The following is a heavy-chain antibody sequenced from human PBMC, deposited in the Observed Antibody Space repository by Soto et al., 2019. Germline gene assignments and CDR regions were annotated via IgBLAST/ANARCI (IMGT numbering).Heavy chain of an antibody. Sequence: QVQLQESGPGLVKPSQTLSLTCTVSGGSISSGGYYWSWIRQHPGKGLEWIGYIYYSGSTYYNPSLKSRVTISVDTSKNQFSLKLSSVTAADTAVYYCARGPDSSGYPEYNWFDPWGQGTLVTVSS. CDR2: IYYSGST. V-gene: IGHV4-31*03. D-gene: IGHD3-22*01. CDR3: ARGPDSSGYPEYNWFDP. J-gene: IGHJ5*02. CDR1: GGSISSGGYY.